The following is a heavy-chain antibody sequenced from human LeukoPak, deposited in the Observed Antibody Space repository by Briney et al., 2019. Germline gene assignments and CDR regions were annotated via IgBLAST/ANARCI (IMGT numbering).Heavy chain of an antibody. D-gene: IGHD6-13*01. CDR3: ARSIAAAGLSYYYYGMDV. J-gene: IGHJ6*02. V-gene: IGHV4-34*01. CDR1: GGSFSGYY. Sequence: SETLSLTCAVYGGSFSGYYWSWIRQPPGKGLEWIGEINHSGSTNYNPSLKSRVTISVDTSKNQFSLKLSSVTAADTAVYYCARSIAAAGLSYYYYGMDVWGQGTTVTVSS. CDR2: INHSGST.